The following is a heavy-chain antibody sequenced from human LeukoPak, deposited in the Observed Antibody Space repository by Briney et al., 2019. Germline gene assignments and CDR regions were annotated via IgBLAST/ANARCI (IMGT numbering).Heavy chain of an antibody. Sequence: PGGSLRLSCAASGFTFSSSWMHWVRQAPEKGLVWVSRINSDGSSTSYADSVKGRFTISRDNAKNTLFLQMNSLRAEDTAVYYCARGLVHDTSGYYSDYWGQGILVTVSS. J-gene: IGHJ4*02. V-gene: IGHV3-74*01. D-gene: IGHD3-22*01. CDR2: INSDGSST. CDR3: ARGLVHDTSGYYSDY. CDR1: GFTFSSSW.